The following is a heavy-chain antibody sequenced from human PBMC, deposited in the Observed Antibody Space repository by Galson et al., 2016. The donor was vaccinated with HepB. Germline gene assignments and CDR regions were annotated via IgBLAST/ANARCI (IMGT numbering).Heavy chain of an antibody. CDR1: GGSISSINW. J-gene: IGHJ6*02. Sequence: SETLSLTCAVSGGSISSINWWSWVRQPPGKGLEWIGEIYHNGYTNYNPSLKSRVTISVDKSKNQCSLKVTSVTAADAAVYYCARTPDYYYGMDVWGQGTTVTVPS. CDR2: IYHNGYT. V-gene: IGHV4-4*02. CDR3: ARTPDYYYGMDV.